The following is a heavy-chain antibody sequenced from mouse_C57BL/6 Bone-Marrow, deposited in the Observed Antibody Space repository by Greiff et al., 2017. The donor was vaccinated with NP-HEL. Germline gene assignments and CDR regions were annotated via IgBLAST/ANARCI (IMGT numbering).Heavy chain of an antibody. CDR1: GYSITSDY. Sequence: EVQRVESGPGLAKPSQTLSLTCSVTGYSITSDYWNWIRKFPGNKLEYMGYISYSGSTYYNPSLKSRISITRDTSKVQNYLQLNYVATEDTTTYYCARSPLWLRRNYYAMDYWGRGTSVTVSS. CDR2: ISYSGST. J-gene: IGHJ4*01. V-gene: IGHV3-8*01. D-gene: IGHD2-2*01. CDR3: ARSPLWLRRNYYAMDY.